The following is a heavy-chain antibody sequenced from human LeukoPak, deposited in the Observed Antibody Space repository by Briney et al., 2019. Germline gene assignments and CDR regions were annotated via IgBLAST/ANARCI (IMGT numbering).Heavy chain of an antibody. CDR3: ARGPRPRMYRYYMDV. J-gene: IGHJ6*03. CDR2: INHSGST. V-gene: IGHV4-34*01. Sequence: PSGTLSLTCAVYGGSFSGYYWSWIRQPPGKGLEWIGEINHSGSTNYNPSLKSRVTISVDTSKNQFSLKLSSVTAADTAVYYCARGPRPRMYRYYMDVWGKGTTVTVSS. D-gene: IGHD2-8*01. CDR1: GGSFSGYY.